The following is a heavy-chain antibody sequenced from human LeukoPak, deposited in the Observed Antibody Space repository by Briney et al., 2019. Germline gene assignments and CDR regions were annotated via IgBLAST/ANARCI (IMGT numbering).Heavy chain of an antibody. CDR1: GFTFSSYG. CDR2: ISYDGSNK. V-gene: IGHV3-30*03. CDR3: ARDGYSSSWYSWYFDL. Sequence: GGSLRLSCTASGFTFSSYGMHWVRQAPGKGLEWVAVISYDGSNKYYADSVKGRFTISRDNSKNTLYLQMNSLRAEDTAVYYCARDGYSSSWYSWYFDLWGRGTLVTVSS. D-gene: IGHD6-13*01. J-gene: IGHJ2*01.